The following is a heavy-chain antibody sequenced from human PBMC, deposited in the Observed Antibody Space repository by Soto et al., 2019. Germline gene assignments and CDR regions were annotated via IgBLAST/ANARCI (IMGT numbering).Heavy chain of an antibody. CDR1: GGTFTSYA. J-gene: IGHJ6*02. Sequence: QVQLVQSGAEVKKPGSSVKVSCKASGGTFTSYAISWVRQAPGQGLEWMGGIIPIFDTANYARKFRGRVTISADETTRTAYMELSSLRSEDTAVYYCARDLFLHGGQMRGGMDVWGQGTTVTVSS. V-gene: IGHV1-69*01. D-gene: IGHD2-15*01. CDR2: IIPIFDTA. CDR3: ARDLFLHGGQMRGGMDV.